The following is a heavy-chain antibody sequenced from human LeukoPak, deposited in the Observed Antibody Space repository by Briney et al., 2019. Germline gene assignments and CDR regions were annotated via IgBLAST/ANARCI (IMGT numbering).Heavy chain of an antibody. CDR3: ARCITSATVVNRPFDS. Sequence: QSGGSLRLSCAASGFTFSSYAMHWVRQAPGKGLEWVAVISYDGSNKYYAESVKGRFTISRDNSQNTLYLQMNSLRAEDTAVYYCARCITSATVVNRPFDSWGQGTLVTVSS. D-gene: IGHD4-23*01. V-gene: IGHV3-30-3*01. CDR1: GFTFSSYA. J-gene: IGHJ4*02. CDR2: ISYDGSNK.